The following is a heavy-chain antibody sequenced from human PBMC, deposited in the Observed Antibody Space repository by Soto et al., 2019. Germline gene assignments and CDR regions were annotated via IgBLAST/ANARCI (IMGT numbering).Heavy chain of an antibody. D-gene: IGHD1-1*01. CDR3: ASWHEREPAYAV. CDR2: LYDVDGT. CDR1: GLTVSGKKY. V-gene: IGHV3-53*01. Sequence: DVQLVESGGGLIQPGESLRLSCAAFGLTVSGKKYVAWLRQAPGKGLEWISALYDVDGTYYADSVKGRFTTSSDSSKTTVYLQLNGLRPDDPAVYYCASWHEREPAYAVWGRGTTVTVSS. J-gene: IGHJ3*01.